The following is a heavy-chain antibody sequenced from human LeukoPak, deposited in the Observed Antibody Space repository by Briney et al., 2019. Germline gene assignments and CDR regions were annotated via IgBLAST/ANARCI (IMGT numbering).Heavy chain of an antibody. CDR2: IYHTGST. Sequence: SETLSLTCSVSGGPVTEYYWSWIRQPPGKGLEWLGYIYHTGSTNYSPSLKSRVTMSVDASRNQFSLKLVSVTAADTAVYYCARDRGSTGYYYLDSWGQGILVTVSS. J-gene: IGHJ4*02. CDR3: ARDRGSTGYYYLDS. D-gene: IGHD6-19*01. V-gene: IGHV4-59*02. CDR1: GGPVTEYY.